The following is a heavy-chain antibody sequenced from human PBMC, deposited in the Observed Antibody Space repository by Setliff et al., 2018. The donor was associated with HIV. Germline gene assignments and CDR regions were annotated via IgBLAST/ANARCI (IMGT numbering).Heavy chain of an antibody. D-gene: IGHD3-16*01. V-gene: IGHV4-39*07. J-gene: IGHJ4*02. CDR2: IYHSGRT. CDR1: GGSISSNSYY. CDR3: ARDQPQDYVWGSFLSSGPYYFDF. Sequence: SETLSLTCTVSGGSISSNSYYWGWIRQPPGKGLEWIGSIYHSGRTYYNPSLKSRVTISVDTSKNQFSLKLTSVTAADTAVYYCARDQPQDYVWGSFLSSGPYYFDFWGQGALVTVSS.